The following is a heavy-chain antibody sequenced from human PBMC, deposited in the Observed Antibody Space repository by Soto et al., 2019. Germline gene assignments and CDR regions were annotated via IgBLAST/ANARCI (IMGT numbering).Heavy chain of an antibody. V-gene: IGHV4-59*01. J-gene: IGHJ5*02. D-gene: IGHD1-26*01. CDR3: AREAQDYYFDH. CDR1: PGSISSSY. Sequence: QVQLQESGPRLVKPSETLTLTCTVSPGSISSSYWSWIRQPPGRGLEWIGHVAYSGTTKYNPSLKSRGSISVSTSKRQFSLRLTSVTAADTAVYYCAREAQDYYFDHWGQGILVTVSS. CDR2: VAYSGTT.